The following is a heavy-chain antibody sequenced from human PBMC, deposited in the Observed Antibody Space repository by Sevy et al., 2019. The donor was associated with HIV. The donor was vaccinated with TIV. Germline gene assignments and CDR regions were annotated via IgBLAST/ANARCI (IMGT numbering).Heavy chain of an antibody. CDR1: GFTFSSYS. D-gene: IGHD1-26*01. V-gene: IGHV3-21*01. CDR2: ISSSSSYI. CDR3: ARCYFASYGPFDY. Sequence: GGSLRLSCAASGFTFSSYSMNWVRQAPGKGLEWVSSISSSSSYIYYVDSVKGRFTISRDNAKNSLYLQMNSLRAEDTAVYYCARCYFASYGPFDYWGQGTLVTVSS. J-gene: IGHJ4*02.